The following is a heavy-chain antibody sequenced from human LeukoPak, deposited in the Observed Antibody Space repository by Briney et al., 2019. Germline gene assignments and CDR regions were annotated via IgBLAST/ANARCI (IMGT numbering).Heavy chain of an antibody. D-gene: IGHD2-15*01. CDR2: ILQDGNEK. CDR1: GFTFSTYW. V-gene: IGHV3-7*04. Sequence: GGPLRLSCAASGFTFSTYWMSWVRQAPGKGLEWVANILQDGNEKYYVDSVKGRFTISRDNAKNSLYLQMNSLRAEDTAVYYCARGDKFSGDYWGQGTLVTVSS. CDR3: ARGDKFSGDY. J-gene: IGHJ4*02.